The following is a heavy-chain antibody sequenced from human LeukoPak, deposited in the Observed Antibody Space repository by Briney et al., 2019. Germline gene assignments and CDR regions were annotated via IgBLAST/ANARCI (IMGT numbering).Heavy chain of an antibody. Sequence: SVKVSCKASGDTFSSYTISWVRQAPGQGLEWMGRIIPIFGTANYAQKFQGRVTITTDESTSTAYMELSSLRSEDTAVYYCARGDSSGHYYGPFDYWGQGTLVTVSS. CDR3: ARGDSSGHYYGPFDY. J-gene: IGHJ4*02. CDR2: IIPIFGTA. D-gene: IGHD3-22*01. V-gene: IGHV1-69*05. CDR1: GDTFSSYT.